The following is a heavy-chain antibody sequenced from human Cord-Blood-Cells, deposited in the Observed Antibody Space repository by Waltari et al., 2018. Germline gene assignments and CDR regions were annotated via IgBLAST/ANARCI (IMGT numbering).Heavy chain of an antibody. CDR3: APLGGDLLFDY. Sequence: EVQLLESGGGLVQPGGSLRLSCAASGFTFSSYAMSWVRQAPGKGLEWVSAISGSGVSTDYADSVKGRFTISRDNSKNTLYLQMNSLRAEDTAVYYCAPLGGDLLFDYWGQGTLVTVSS. CDR2: ISGSGVST. CDR1: GFTFSSYA. J-gene: IGHJ4*02. V-gene: IGHV3-23*01. D-gene: IGHD2-21*01.